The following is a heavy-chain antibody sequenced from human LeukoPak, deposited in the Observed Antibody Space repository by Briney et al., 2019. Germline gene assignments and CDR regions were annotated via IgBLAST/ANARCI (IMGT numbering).Heavy chain of an antibody. CDR1: GGSVSSGSSD. D-gene: IGHD3-10*01. J-gene: IGHJ5*02. Sequence: SETLSLTCTVSGGSVSSGSSDCSWIRQPPGKGLEWIGYIYYSGSAKYNPSLKSRVTISVDTSKNQFSLKLTSVTAADTAVYFCARGFGDWGLSWFDPWGQGTLVTVSS. CDR3: ARGFGDWGLSWFDP. CDR2: IYYSGSA. V-gene: IGHV4-61*01.